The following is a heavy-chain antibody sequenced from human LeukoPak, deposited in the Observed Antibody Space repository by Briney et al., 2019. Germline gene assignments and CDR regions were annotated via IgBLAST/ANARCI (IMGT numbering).Heavy chain of an antibody. J-gene: IGHJ4*02. V-gene: IGHV3-7*01. CDR3: ARLGLGGYSYSLDY. CDR1: GFTFSNYW. D-gene: IGHD2-21*01. CDR2: IKEDGSEK. Sequence: GGSLRLSCPASGFTFSNYWMSWARQAPGKGLEGVANIKEDGSEKYYVDSVKGRFTISRDSAKNALYLQMNSLRAEDTAVYYCARLGLGGYSYSLDYWGQGTLVTVSS.